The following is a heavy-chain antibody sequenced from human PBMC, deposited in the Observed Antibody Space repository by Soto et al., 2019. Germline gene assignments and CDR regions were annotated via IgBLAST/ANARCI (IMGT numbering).Heavy chain of an antibody. D-gene: IGHD4-17*01. CDR3: ARDSENDYGDYFLRYFQH. Sequence: EVQLVESGGGLVKPGGSLRLSCAASGFTFSSYSMNWVRQAPGKGLEWVSSISSSSSYIYYADSVKGRFTISRDNAKNSLYLQMNSLRAEDTAVYYCARDSENDYGDYFLRYFQHWGQGTLVTVSS. J-gene: IGHJ1*01. V-gene: IGHV3-21*01. CDR1: GFTFSSYS. CDR2: ISSSSSYI.